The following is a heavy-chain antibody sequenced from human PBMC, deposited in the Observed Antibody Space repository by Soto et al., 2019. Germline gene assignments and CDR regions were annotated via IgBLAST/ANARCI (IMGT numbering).Heavy chain of an antibody. CDR2: ISYDGSNK. Sequence: PGGSLRLSCAASGFTFSSYAMHWVRQAPGKGLEWVAVISYDGSNKYYADSVKGRFTISRDNSKNTLYLQMNSLRAEDTAVYYCARAEKHDAFDIWGQGTMVTVSS. CDR1: GFTFSSYA. V-gene: IGHV3-30-3*01. CDR3: ARAEKHDAFDI. J-gene: IGHJ3*02.